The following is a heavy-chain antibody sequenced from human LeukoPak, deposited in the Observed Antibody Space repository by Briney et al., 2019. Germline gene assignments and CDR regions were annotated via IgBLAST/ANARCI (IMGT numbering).Heavy chain of an antibody. Sequence: SQTLSLTCAISGDSVSSNSAAWIWIRQSPSRGLEWLGRTYYRSKWYNDYAGSVESRITINPDTSKNQFSLQLNSVTPEDTAVYYCAGGTGVFDYWGPGTLVTVS. CDR2: TYYRSKWYN. J-gene: IGHJ4*02. CDR3: AGGTGVFDY. V-gene: IGHV6-1*01. D-gene: IGHD7-27*01. CDR1: GDSVSSNSAA.